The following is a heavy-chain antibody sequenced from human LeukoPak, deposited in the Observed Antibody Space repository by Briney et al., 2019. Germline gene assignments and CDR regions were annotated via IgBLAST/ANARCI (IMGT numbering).Heavy chain of an antibody. V-gene: IGHV3-23*01. J-gene: IGHJ4*02. D-gene: IGHD1-1*01. CDR2: ISGSGDIT. CDR3: AKELQGGRTFEY. CDR1: GFTFSSSF. Sequence: GGSLRLSCAASGFTFSSSFMARVRQAPGKGLEWVSEISGSGDITFYPDSVKGRFTISRDNSKDTLYLEMNRLRVEDTAVYYCAKELQGGRTFEYWGQGTLVTVSS.